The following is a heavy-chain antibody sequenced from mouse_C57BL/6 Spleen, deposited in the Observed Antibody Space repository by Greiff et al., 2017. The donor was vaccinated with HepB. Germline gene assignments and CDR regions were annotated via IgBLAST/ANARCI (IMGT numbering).Heavy chain of an antibody. CDR3: ARSYYGSSYAMDY. D-gene: IGHD1-1*01. Sequence: KLQQPGAELVRPGSSVKLSFKASGYTFTSYWMHWVKQRPIQGLEWIGNIDPSDSETHYNQKFKDKATLTVDKSSSTAYMQLSSLTSEDSAVYYCARSYYGSSYAMDYWGQGTSVTVSS. CDR1: GYTFTSYW. CDR2: IDPSDSET. J-gene: IGHJ4*01. V-gene: IGHV1-52*01.